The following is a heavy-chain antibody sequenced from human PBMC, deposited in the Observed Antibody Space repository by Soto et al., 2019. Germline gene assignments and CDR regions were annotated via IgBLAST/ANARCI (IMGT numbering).Heavy chain of an antibody. V-gene: IGHV3-23*01. D-gene: IGHD5-12*01. CDR3: AKTRGYEPYYYGLDV. J-gene: IGHJ6*02. Sequence: GGSLRLSCAASGFTFSSYAMSWVRQAPGKGLEWVSVISGSGGSTYYADSVKGRFTISRDNSKNTLYLQMNSLRAEDTAVYYCAKTRGYEPYYYGLDVWGQGTMVTVSS. CDR2: ISGSGGST. CDR1: GFTFSSYA.